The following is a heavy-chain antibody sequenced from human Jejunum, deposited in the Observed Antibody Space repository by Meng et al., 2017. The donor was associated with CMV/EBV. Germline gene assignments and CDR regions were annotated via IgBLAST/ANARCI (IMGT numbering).Heavy chain of an antibody. CDR3: ARDMYYVSSGFFGREDY. CDR2: IKNDGSEK. Sequence: TISNYWINWGRQAPGKRLEWVANIKNDGSEKYYVNSVKSRFTISRDNAKNSLYLQMNSLRAEDTAVYYCARDMYYVSSGFFGREDYWGQGTLVTVSS. J-gene: IGHJ4*02. CDR1: TISNYW. D-gene: IGHD3-22*01. V-gene: IGHV3-7*01.